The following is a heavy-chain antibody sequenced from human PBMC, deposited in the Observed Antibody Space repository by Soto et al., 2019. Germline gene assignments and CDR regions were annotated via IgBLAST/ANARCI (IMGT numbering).Heavy chain of an antibody. CDR1: GGSISSSNW. Sequence: QVQLQESGPGLVKPSGTLSLTCAVSGGSISSSNWWSWVRQPPGKGLEWIGEIYHSGSTNYNPSLKSRVPISVDKSKNQFSLKLSSVTAADTAVYYCARVNSSGWSWPLGGMDVWGQGTTVTVSS. J-gene: IGHJ6*02. CDR2: IYHSGST. D-gene: IGHD6-19*01. V-gene: IGHV4-4*02. CDR3: ARVNSSGWSWPLGGMDV.